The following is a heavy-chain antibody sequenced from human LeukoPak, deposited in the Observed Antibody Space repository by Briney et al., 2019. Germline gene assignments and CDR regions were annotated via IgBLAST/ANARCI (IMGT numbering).Heavy chain of an antibody. CDR3: ARGGYYDSSGYLFFDY. D-gene: IGHD3-22*01. V-gene: IGHV1-69*04. CDR2: IIPIFGIA. Sequence: ASVKVSCKASGGTFSSYAISWVRQAPGQGLEWMGRIIPIFGIANYAQKFQGRVTITADKSTSTAYMELSSLRSEDTAVYYCARGGYYDSSGYLFFDYRGQGTLVTVSS. J-gene: IGHJ4*02. CDR1: GGTFSSYA.